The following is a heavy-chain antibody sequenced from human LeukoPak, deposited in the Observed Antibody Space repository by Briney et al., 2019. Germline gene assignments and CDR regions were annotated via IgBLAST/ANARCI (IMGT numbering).Heavy chain of an antibody. J-gene: IGHJ4*02. CDR2: ISSSSNII. CDR1: GFTFSWYW. V-gene: IGHV3-48*02. Sequence: PGGSLRLSCAASGFTFSWYWMSWVRQAPGKGLEWVSYISSSSNIIYYADSVKGRFTISRDNSKNSLYLQMNSLRDEDTVLYYCARAVTVFLDYWGQGTLVTVSS. CDR3: ARAVTVFLDY. D-gene: IGHD2-8*02.